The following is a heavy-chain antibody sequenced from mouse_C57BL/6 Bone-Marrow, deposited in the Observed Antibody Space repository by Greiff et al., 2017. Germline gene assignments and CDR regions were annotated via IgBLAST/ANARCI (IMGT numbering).Heavy chain of an antibody. Sequence: DVKLVESEGGLVQPGSSMKLSCTASGFTFSDYYMAWVRQVPEKGLEWVANINYDGSSTYYLDSLKSRFIISRDNAKNILYLQMSSLKSEDTATYYCARGIRRGYFDVWGTGTTVTVSS. CDR2: INYDGSST. D-gene: IGHD2-12*01. J-gene: IGHJ1*03. CDR3: ARGIRRGYFDV. V-gene: IGHV5-16*01. CDR1: GFTFSDYY.